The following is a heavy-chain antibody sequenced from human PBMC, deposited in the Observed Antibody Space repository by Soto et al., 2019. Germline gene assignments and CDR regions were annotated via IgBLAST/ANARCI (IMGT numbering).Heavy chain of an antibody. CDR1: GFTFSSYS. CDR2: ISSSSSYI. CDR3: ARDRVTYYDFWSGFNWFDP. Sequence: PGGSLRLSCAASGFTFSSYSMNWVRQAPGKGLEWVSSISSSSSYIYYADSVKGRFTISRDNAKNSLYLQMNSLRAEDTAVYYCARDRVTYYDFWSGFNWFDPWGQGTLVTVSS. D-gene: IGHD3-3*01. J-gene: IGHJ5*02. V-gene: IGHV3-21*01.